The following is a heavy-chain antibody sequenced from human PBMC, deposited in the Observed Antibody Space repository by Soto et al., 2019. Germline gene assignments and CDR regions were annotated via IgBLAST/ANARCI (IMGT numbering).Heavy chain of an antibody. V-gene: IGHV3-23*01. CDR3: AKRLSSGSYSD. CDR1: GFTFSSYD. CDR2: ITGNSDRT. J-gene: IGHJ4*02. D-gene: IGHD1-26*01. Sequence: EVQLLESGGNLLQPGGSLRLSCAASGFTFSSYDMTWVRQAPGKGLEWVSTITGNSDRTFYADSVRGRFTISRDNSENTLYLQMNSLRAEDTAVYFCAKRLSSGSYSDWGQGTLVTVSS.